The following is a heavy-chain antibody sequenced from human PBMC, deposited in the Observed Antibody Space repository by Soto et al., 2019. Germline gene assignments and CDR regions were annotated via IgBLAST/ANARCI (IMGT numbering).Heavy chain of an antibody. CDR1: GFTFGDYT. Sequence: GGSLSLSCAASGFTFGDYTMHWVRPAPGQGLEWVSLISWDGILRFYADSVKGRFTISRDNSKNSLYLQMHSLRTEDTAVYYCAKDKKGRGSSGFYSDYWGQGTLVTVSS. CDR2: ISWDGILR. CDR3: AKDKKGRGSSGFYSDY. D-gene: IGHD3-22*01. J-gene: IGHJ4*02. V-gene: IGHV3-43*01.